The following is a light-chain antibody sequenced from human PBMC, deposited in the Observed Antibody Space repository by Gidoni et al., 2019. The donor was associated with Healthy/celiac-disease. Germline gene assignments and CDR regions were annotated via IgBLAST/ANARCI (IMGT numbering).Light chain of an antibody. V-gene: IGLV3-27*01. J-gene: IGLJ7*01. Sequence: QTAGITCSGDVLAKKYARWFQQKPGQAPVLVIYKDSERPSGIPERFSGSSSGTTVTLTISGAQVEDEADYYCYSAADNRAVFGGVTQLTVL. CDR2: KDS. CDR3: YSAADNRAV. CDR1: VLAKKY.